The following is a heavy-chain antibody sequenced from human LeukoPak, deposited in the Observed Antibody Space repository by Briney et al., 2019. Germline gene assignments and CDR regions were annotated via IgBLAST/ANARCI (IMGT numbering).Heavy chain of an antibody. CDR2: IYSGSST. D-gene: IGHD5-12*01. CDR3: AMGAIVATIDY. CDR1: VFTFSSYS. V-gene: IGHV3-66*01. J-gene: IGHJ4*02. Sequence: PGGSLRLSCAASVFTFSSYSMNWVRQAPGKGLEWVSLIYSGSSTYYADSVKGRFTISRDKSKNTLYLQMSSLRVEDTAVYYCAMGAIVATIDYWGQGTLVTVSS.